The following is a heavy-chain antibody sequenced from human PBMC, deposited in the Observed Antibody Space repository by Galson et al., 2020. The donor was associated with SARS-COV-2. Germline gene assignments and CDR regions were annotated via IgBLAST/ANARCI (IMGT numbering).Heavy chain of an antibody. CDR3: ARDKCSTTTGSITLGYNGMDV. CDR1: GFTFNSHA. J-gene: IGHJ6*02. D-gene: IGHD1-1*01. CDR2: ITNDGTNK. Sequence: TGGSLRLSCAASGFTFNSHAMHWVRQAPGKGLEWVAVITNDGTNKYYGDDVRGRFTISRDNTKNTLYLEMNSLRAEDTAVYHCARDKCSTTTGSITLGYNGMDVGGQGTTVTVSS. V-gene: IGHV3-30*03.